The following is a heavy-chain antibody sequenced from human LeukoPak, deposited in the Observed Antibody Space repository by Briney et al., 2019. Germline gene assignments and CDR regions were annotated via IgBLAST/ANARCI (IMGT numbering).Heavy chain of an antibody. Sequence: GGSLRLSCAASGFTFSNYAMSWVRQAPGKGLEWVSVISGSGDSTYHADSVKGRFTISRDNSNNTLYLQMNSLRAEDTAIYYCAKVRSAVVAAATNYWGQRTLVTVSS. V-gene: IGHV3-23*01. D-gene: IGHD2-15*01. CDR1: GFTFSNYA. J-gene: IGHJ4*02. CDR2: ISGSGDST. CDR3: AKVRSAVVAAATNY.